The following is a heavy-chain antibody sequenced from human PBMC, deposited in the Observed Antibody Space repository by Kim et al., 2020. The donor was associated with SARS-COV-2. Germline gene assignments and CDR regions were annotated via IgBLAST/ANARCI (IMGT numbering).Heavy chain of an antibody. V-gene: IGHV3-30-3*01. CDR3: ARGYGGNPGD. Sequence: GGSLRLSCAASGFTFSSYAMHWVRQAPGKGLEWVAVISYDGSNKYYADSVKGRFTISRDNSKNTLYLQMNSLRAEDTAVYYCARGYGGNPGDWGQGTLVT. CDR2: ISYDGSNK. J-gene: IGHJ4*02. D-gene: IGHD4-17*01. CDR1: GFTFSSYA.